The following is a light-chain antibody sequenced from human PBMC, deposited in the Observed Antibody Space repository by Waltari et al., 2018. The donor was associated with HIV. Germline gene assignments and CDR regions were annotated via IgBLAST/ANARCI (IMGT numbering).Light chain of an antibody. CDR3: SAWDVTLNGVV. V-gene: IGLV1-44*01. CDR1: SSNIGSRS. CDR2: SNT. J-gene: IGLJ2*01. Sequence: QSLLTQSPSASGTPGQRVNISCFGTSSNIGSRSVNWYQHFPGTPPKLLIFSNTERPSGVPDRCSGSKSGTSAYLAISGLHSQDEADYDWSAWDVTLNGVVVGGGTRLSVL.